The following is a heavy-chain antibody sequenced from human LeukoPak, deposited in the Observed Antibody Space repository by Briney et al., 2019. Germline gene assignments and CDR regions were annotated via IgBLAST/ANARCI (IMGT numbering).Heavy chain of an antibody. J-gene: IGHJ4*02. CDR3: TRGLRRFGELLGY. CDR1: GYTFTSYD. D-gene: IGHD3-10*01. CDR2: MNPNSGNT. Sequence: GASVKVSCKASGYTFTSYDINWVRQATGQGLEWMGWMNPNSGNTGYAQKFQGRVTMTRNTSISTAYMELSSLRSEDTAVYYCTRGLRRFGELLGYWGQGTLVTVSS. V-gene: IGHV1-8*01.